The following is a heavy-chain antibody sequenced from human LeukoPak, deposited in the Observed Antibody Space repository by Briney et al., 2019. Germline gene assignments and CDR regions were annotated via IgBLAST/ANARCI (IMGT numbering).Heavy chain of an antibody. CDR2: IYSGGNT. Sequence: SETLSLTCTVSGDSISGSSYYWGWIRQPPGKGLEWIATIYSGGNTYYNPSLKSRVTISADTSRNQFSLKLSSVTAADTAVYYFARHVDSLGAGFPFDFWGQGTLVTVSS. V-gene: IGHV4-39*01. J-gene: IGHJ4*02. CDR1: GDSISGSSYY. CDR3: ARHVDSLGAGFPFDF. D-gene: IGHD3-16*01.